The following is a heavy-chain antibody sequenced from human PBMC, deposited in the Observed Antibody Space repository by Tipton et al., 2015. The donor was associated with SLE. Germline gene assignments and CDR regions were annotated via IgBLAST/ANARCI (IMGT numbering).Heavy chain of an antibody. V-gene: IGHV3-23*01. CDR1: GFTFTNFA. CDR3: ARDGGGDGYFDY. CDR2: ISGGGAT. Sequence: SLRLSCAASGFTFTNFAVSWVRQAPGKGLEWVSLISGGGATYYADSVKGRFTISRDNSKNTVYLQMNSLRAEDTAVYYCARDGGGDGYFDYWGQGTLVTVSS. D-gene: IGHD2-21*02. J-gene: IGHJ4*02.